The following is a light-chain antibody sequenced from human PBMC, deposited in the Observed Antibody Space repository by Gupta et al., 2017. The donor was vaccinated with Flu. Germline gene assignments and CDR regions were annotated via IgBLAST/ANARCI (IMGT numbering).Light chain of an antibody. Sequence: QSVTISCTGTSSVVGSYDYVSWYQQLPGNAPRLMIYEVNKRPSGVPDRFSGSKSGNTASLTVSGLQAEDEDYYYCSALAGSSVLFGGGTQLIVL. CDR2: EVN. CDR1: SSVVGSYDY. J-gene: IGLJ2*01. CDR3: SALAGSSVL. V-gene: IGLV2-8*01.